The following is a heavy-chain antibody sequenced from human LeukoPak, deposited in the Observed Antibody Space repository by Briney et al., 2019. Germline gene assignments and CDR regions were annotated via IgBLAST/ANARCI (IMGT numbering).Heavy chain of an antibody. D-gene: IGHD5-12*01. J-gene: IGHJ4*02. Sequence: KASETLSLTCTVSGGSISSSSYYWGWIRQPPGKGLEWIGSIYYSGSTHYNPSLKSRVTISVDTSKNEFSLKLSSVTAADTAVYYCARIGYSGYNFDYWGQGTLVTVSS. CDR2: IYYSGST. V-gene: IGHV4-39*01. CDR3: ARIGYSGYNFDY. CDR1: GGSISSSSYY.